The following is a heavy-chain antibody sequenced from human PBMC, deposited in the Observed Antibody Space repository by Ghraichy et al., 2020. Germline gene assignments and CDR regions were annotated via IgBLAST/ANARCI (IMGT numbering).Heavy chain of an antibody. CDR2: ITTFNGDT. V-gene: IGHV1-18*04. CDR3: ARVEVPATIHY. D-gene: IGHD2-2*01. Sequence: ASVKVSCKTSDYTFTTYSLTWVRQAPGQGLEWVGWITTFNGDTNYAQKFQGRVSMTTDTSTSTAYMELGSLRSDDTAVYFCARVEVPATIHYWGQGTLVTVSS. CDR1: DYTFTTYS. J-gene: IGHJ4*02.